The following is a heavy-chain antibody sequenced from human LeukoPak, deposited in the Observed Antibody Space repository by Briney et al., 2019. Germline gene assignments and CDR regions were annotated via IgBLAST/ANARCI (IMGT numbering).Heavy chain of an antibody. Sequence: GGSLRLSCAASGFTFSSYGMHWVRQAPGKGLEWVAVISSDGSNKYYADSVKGRFTISRDNSKNTLYLQMNSLRAEDTAVYYCAEDRHDFYFDYWGQGTLVTVSS. CDR3: AEDRHDFYFDY. CDR1: GFTFSSYG. V-gene: IGHV3-30*18. D-gene: IGHD1-1*01. CDR2: ISSDGSNK. J-gene: IGHJ4*02.